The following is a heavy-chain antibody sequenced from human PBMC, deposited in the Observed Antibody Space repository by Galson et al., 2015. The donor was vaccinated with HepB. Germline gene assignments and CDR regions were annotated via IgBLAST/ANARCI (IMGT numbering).Heavy chain of an antibody. D-gene: IGHD3-16*01. CDR1: GFTFSSYA. J-gene: IGHJ4*02. CDR3: AKGQLGVDY. CDR2: ISGSGGST. Sequence: SLRLSCAASGFTFSSYAMNWVRQAPGKGLEWVSVISGSGGSTNYVDSVKGRFTISRDNSNNTLYLQMSSLRAEDTAVYFCAKGQLGVDYWGQGTLVTVSS. V-gene: IGHV3-23*01.